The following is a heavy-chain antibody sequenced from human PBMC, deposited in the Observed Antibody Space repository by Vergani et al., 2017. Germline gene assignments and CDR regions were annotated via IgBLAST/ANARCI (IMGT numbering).Heavy chain of an antibody. CDR2: IYYSGST. CDR1: GGSISSYY. D-gene: IGHD6-13*01. V-gene: IGHV4-59*01. CDR3: ARERIAAAVNWFDP. Sequence: QVQLQESGPGLVKPSETLSLTCTVSGGSISSYYWSWIRQPPGKGLEWIGYIYYSGSTNYNPSLKSRVTISVDTSKNQSSLKLSSVTAADTAVYYCARERIAAAVNWFDPWGQGTLVTVSS. J-gene: IGHJ5*02.